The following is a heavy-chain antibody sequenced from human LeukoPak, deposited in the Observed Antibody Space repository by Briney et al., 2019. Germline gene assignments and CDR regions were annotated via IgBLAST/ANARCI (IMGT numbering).Heavy chain of an antibody. J-gene: IGHJ5*02. V-gene: IGHV4-61*02. CDR1: GGSISSGSYY. D-gene: IGHD2-2*01. CDR3: ARDTIVVVPAAMYWFDP. Sequence: ASETLSLTCTVSGGSISSGSYYWSWIRQPAGKGLEWIGRIYTSGSTNYNPSLKSRVTISVDTSKNQFSLKLSSVTAADTAVYYCARDTIVVVPAAMYWFDPWGQGTLVTVSS. CDR2: IYTSGST.